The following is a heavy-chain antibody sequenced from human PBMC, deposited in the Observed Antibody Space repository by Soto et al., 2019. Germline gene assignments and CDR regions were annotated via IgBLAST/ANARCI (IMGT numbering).Heavy chain of an antibody. CDR1: GYTFTGYY. Sequence: QVQLVQSGAEVKKPGASVKVSCKASGYTFTGYYMHWVRQAPGQGLEWMGWINPNSGGTNYAQKFQGWVTMTRDTSISTAYMELSRLGSDDTAVYYCARGGVATISVYYYMDVWGKGTTVTVSS. CDR3: ARGGVATISVYYYMDV. CDR2: INPNSGGT. J-gene: IGHJ6*03. D-gene: IGHD5-12*01. V-gene: IGHV1-2*04.